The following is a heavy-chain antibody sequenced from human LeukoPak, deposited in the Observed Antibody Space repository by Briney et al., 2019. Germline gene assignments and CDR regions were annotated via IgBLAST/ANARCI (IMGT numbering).Heavy chain of an antibody. Sequence: GGSLRLSCAASGFTFSSYAISWVRQAPGKGLEWVSVISGSGGSTYYADSVKGRFTISRDNSKNTLYLQMNSLRAEDTAVYYCAKDMIYYDSSGYQEVDIWGQGTMVTVSS. CDR1: GFTFSSYA. D-gene: IGHD3-22*01. J-gene: IGHJ3*02. CDR2: ISGSGGST. CDR3: AKDMIYYDSSGYQEVDI. V-gene: IGHV3-23*01.